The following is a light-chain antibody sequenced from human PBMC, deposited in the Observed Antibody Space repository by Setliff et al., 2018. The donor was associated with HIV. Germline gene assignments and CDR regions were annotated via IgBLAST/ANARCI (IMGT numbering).Light chain of an antibody. CDR3: SSYTGSSTLYV. CDR2: EVR. Sequence: QSALTQPASVSGSPGQSITISCTGTSSGVGGYNYVSWYQQYPGKAPKLMISEVRNRASGVSSRFSGSKSGNTASLTISGLQTEDEGDYYCSSYTGSSTLYVFGTGTKVTVL. J-gene: IGLJ1*01. CDR1: SSGVGGYNY. V-gene: IGLV2-14*01.